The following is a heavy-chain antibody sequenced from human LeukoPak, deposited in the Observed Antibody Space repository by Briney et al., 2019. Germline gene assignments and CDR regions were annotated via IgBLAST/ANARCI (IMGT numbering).Heavy chain of an antibody. V-gene: IGHV4-4*02. D-gene: IGHD1-7*01. CDR3: ARSTPSTNRNYPPLFSFDS. CDR1: GGSISSSNW. J-gene: IGHJ4*02. CDR2: IYYSGST. Sequence: SSETLSLTCAVSGGSISSSNWWSWVRQPPGKGLEWIGYIYYSGSTSYNPSLKSRVSISEDTSKSQFSLKLKTMTAADTAVYFCARSTPSTNRNYPPLFSFDSWGQGILVTVSS.